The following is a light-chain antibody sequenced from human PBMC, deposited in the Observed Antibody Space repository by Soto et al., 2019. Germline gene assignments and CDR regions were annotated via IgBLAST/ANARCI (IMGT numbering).Light chain of an antibody. CDR2: NIT. V-gene: IGLV1-44*01. Sequence: QSVLTQPPSASGAPGQRVTISCSGSSSNIGTTTVNWYQHVPGTAPKLLIYNITQRPSGVPDRCSGSRSGTSASLAISGPQSEDEADYYCSSWDDSLNGVVFGRGTKVTVL. CDR3: SSWDDSLNGVV. CDR1: SSNIGTTT. J-gene: IGLJ2*01.